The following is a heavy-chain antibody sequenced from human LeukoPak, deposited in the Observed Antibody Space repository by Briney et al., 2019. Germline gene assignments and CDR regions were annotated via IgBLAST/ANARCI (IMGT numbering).Heavy chain of an antibody. Sequence: GASVKVSCKASVGSFSRNAISWVRQAPGQGLEWMGRFIPILGIATYAQKFQGRVTITADRSTSTAYMELSSLRSEDTAVYYCARIQAVGVPVAIDAYYSYGMDVWGQGTAVTVSS. J-gene: IGHJ6*02. V-gene: IGHV1-69*04. CDR2: FIPILGIA. CDR3: ARIQAVGVPVAIDAYYSYGMDV. CDR1: VGSFSRNA. D-gene: IGHD2-2*02.